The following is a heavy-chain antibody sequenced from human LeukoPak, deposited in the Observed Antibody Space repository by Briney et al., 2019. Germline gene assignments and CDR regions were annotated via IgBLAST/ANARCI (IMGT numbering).Heavy chain of an antibody. V-gene: IGHV1-2*04. J-gene: IGHJ4*02. CDR1: GYTFTGYY. CDR2: INPNSGGT. CDR3: ATSLVVLGASFDY. D-gene: IGHD2-2*01. Sequence: GASVKVSCKASGYTFTGYYMHWVRQAPGQGLEWMGWINPNSGGTNYAQKFQGWVTMTTDTSISTAYMELSSLRSEDTAMYYCATSLVVLGASFDYWGQGTLVTVSS.